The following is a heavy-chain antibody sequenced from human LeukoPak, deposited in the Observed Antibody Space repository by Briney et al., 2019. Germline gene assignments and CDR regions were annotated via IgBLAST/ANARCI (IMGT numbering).Heavy chain of an antibody. J-gene: IGHJ6*02. V-gene: IGHV3-7*01. CDR3: ARASDYSNYPYYYYYGMDV. Sequence: GGSLRLSCAASGFTFSSYAMHWVRQAPGKGLEWVANIKQDGSEKYYVDSVKGRFTISRDNAKNSLYLQMNSLRAEDTAVYYCARASDYSNYPYYYYYGMDVWGQGTTVTVSS. CDR1: GFTFSSYA. CDR2: IKQDGSEK. D-gene: IGHD4-11*01.